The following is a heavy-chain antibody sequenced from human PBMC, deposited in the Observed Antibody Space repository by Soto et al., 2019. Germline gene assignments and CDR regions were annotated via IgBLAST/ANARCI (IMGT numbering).Heavy chain of an antibody. J-gene: IGHJ4*02. CDR2: ISPSDGST. Sequence: XSVKVSHTTSAYTFTSYEKYWVRHPPGQGLEWMVIISPSDGSTTYAEKFQGRVTKTRDTATSTVYMELSSLRSEDMAVYYCARDRRDGYNTFDYWGQGTLVTVSS. V-gene: IGHV1-46*01. D-gene: IGHD5-12*01. CDR1: AYTFTSYE. CDR3: ARDRRDGYNTFDY.